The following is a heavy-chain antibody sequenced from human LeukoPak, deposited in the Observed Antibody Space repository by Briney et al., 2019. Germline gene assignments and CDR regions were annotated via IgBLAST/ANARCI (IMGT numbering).Heavy chain of an antibody. D-gene: IGHD3-22*01. Sequence: PSETLSLTCTVSGGSISSYYWSWIRQPPGKGLEWIGYIYYSGSTNYNPSLKSRVTISVDTSKNQFSLKLSSVTAADTAVYYCARAVVYYYDSSGYYYYYYYYMDVWGKGTTVTVSS. J-gene: IGHJ6*03. CDR1: GGSISSYY. V-gene: IGHV4-59*01. CDR3: ARAVVYYYDSSGYYYYYYYYMDV. CDR2: IYYSGST.